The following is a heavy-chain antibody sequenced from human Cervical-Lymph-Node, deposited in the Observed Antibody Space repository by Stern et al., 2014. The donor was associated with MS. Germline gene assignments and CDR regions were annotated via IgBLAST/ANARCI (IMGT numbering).Heavy chain of an antibody. CDR1: GYTFTGYY. V-gene: IGHV1-2*06. D-gene: IGHD1-26*01. J-gene: IGHJ4*02. CDR3: ARERALIVGATTGFDY. CDR2: INPNSGGT. Sequence: VQLVESGAEVKKPGASVKVSCKASGYTFTGYYMHWVRQAPGQGLEWMGRINPNSGGTSYAQKFQGRVTMTRDTSISTAYMELSRLRSDDTAVYYCARERALIVGATTGFDYWGQGTLVTVSS.